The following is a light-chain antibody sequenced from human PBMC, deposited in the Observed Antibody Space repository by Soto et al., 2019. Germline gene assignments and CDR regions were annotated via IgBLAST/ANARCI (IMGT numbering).Light chain of an antibody. CDR2: DVS. V-gene: IGLV2-11*01. CDR1: SSDVGRYNY. CDR3: AAWDDSLNGVV. J-gene: IGLJ2*01. Sequence: QSALTQPRSVSGSPGQSVTISCTGTSSDVGRYNYVSWYQHHPGTAPKVMIYDVSERPSGVPDRFSGSKSGTSASLAISGLQSEDEADYYCAAWDDSLNGVVFGGGTKVTVL.